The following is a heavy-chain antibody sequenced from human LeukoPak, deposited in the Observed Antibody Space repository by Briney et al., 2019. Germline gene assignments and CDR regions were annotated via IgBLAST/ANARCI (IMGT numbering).Heavy chain of an antibody. D-gene: IGHD3-3*01. CDR2: ISSSSSYI. CDR3: ARDLRGYDFWSGYYGYWYFDL. Sequence: GGSLRLSCAASGFTFSSYSMNWVRQAPGKGLEWVSSISSSSSYIYYADSVKGRFTISRDNAKNSLYLQMNSLRAEDTAVYYGARDLRGYDFWSGYYGYWYFDLWGRGTLVTVSS. V-gene: IGHV3-21*01. CDR1: GFTFSSYS. J-gene: IGHJ2*01.